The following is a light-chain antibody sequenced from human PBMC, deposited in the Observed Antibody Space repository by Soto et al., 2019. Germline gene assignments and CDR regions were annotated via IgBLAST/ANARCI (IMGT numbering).Light chain of an antibody. CDR3: QQRSNWPKT. J-gene: IGKJ1*01. CDR2: DPS. Sequence: EIVMTQSPATLSVSAGERVTLSCRASESVSSNLAWSQQKAGQAPRPLIYDPSNRATGIPARFRGSGSGTDFTLTISSLEPEDFAVYYCQQRSNWPKTFGQGTKVDIK. CDR1: ESVSSN. V-gene: IGKV3-11*01.